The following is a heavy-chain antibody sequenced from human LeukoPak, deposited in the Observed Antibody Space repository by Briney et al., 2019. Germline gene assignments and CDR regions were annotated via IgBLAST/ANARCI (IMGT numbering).Heavy chain of an antibody. V-gene: IGHV4-59*01. D-gene: IGHD5-24*01. CDR3: ARVEMATIAPTFDY. J-gene: IGHJ4*02. Sequence: PSETLSLTCTVSGGSISSYYWSWIRQPPGKGLEWIGYIYYSGSTNYNPSLKSRVTISVDTSKNQFSLKLSSVTAADTAVYYCARVEMATIAPTFDYWGLGTLVTVSS. CDR1: GGSISSYY. CDR2: IYYSGST.